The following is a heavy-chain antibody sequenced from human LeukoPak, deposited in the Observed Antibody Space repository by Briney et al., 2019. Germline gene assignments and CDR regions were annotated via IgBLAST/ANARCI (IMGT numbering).Heavy chain of an antibody. CDR3: ASANFSPFYVFWSGYNGFSKWFDP. D-gene: IGHD3-3*01. J-gene: IGHJ5*02. V-gene: IGHV4-38-2*01. Sequence: SETLSLTCAVSGYYLRSGYLWGWIRQPPRKGLEWLGSIYYSGTTYYNPSLKSRVTLSVDTSKNHFSLKLSSVTAADTSVYYCASANFSPFYVFWSGYNGFSKWFDPWGQGTLVTVSS. CDR1: GYYLRSGYL. CDR2: IYYSGTT.